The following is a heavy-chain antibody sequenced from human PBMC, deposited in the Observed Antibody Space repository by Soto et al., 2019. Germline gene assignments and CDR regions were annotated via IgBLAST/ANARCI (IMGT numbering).Heavy chain of an antibody. CDR1: GFTFNAYA. D-gene: IGHD4-4*01. J-gene: IGHJ4*02. CDR3: ARVASDYINSVDH. Sequence: EVQLLESGGDLVQPGGSLRLSCAASGFTFNAYAMTWVRQAPGKGLEWVSAIGGSGGNRYYAASVKGRFTISRDNSKDTVGLHMSSVRVEDTAVYYCARVASDYINSVDHWGQGILVTVSS. CDR2: IGGSGGNR. V-gene: IGHV3-23*01.